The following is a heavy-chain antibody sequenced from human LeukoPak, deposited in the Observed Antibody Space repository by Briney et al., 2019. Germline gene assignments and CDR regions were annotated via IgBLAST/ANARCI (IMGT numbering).Heavy chain of an antibody. CDR2: IRSKAYGETA. D-gene: IGHD1-1*01. Sequence: GGSLRLSCAASGFTFSSYWMTWIRQAPGKGLEWVGFIRSKAYGETADYAASVKGRFTISRDDSKAIAYLQMNSLKTEDTAVYHCTRDRGAYNLYDYWGQGTLVTVSS. V-gene: IGHV3-49*03. CDR1: GFTFSSYW. CDR3: TRDRGAYNLYDY. J-gene: IGHJ4*02.